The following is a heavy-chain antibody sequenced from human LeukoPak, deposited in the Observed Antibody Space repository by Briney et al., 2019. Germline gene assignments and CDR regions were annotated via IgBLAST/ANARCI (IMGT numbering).Heavy chain of an antibody. CDR2: IIPILGIA. D-gene: IGHD6-13*01. J-gene: IGHJ4*02. V-gene: IGHV1-69*04. CDR3: ARGRDSSSWTGYFDY. CDR1: GYTFTGYY. Sequence: ASVKVSCKASGYTFTGYYMHWVRQAPGQGLEWMGRIIPILGIANYAQKFQGRVTITADKSTSTAYMELSSLRSEDTAVYYCARGRDSSSWTGYFDYWGQGTLVTVSS.